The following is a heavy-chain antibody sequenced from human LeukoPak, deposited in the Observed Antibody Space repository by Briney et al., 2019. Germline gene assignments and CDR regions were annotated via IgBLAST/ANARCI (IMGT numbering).Heavy chain of an antibody. CDR1: GFTFSDYY. Sequence: AGGSLRLSCAASGFTFSDYYMSWIRQAPGKRLEWASYISSSGSTIYHADSVKGRFTISRDNAKNSLYLQMNSLRAEDTAVYYCARDGIAVGYYFDYWGQGTLVTVSS. CDR3: ARDGIAVGYYFDY. J-gene: IGHJ4*02. V-gene: IGHV3-11*01. D-gene: IGHD6-19*01. CDR2: ISSSGSTI.